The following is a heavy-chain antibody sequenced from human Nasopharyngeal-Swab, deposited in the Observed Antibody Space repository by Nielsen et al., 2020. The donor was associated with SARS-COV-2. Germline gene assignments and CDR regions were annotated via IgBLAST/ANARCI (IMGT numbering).Heavy chain of an antibody. Sequence: GESLKISCTASGYTFSSYWMHWVRQVPGKGLVWVSRINIDGSVTDYADSAKGRFTISRDNARNTLYLQMNSLRGEDTAVYYCTRDIGGKYGYWGQGNLVTVSS. CDR1: GYTFSSYW. CDR2: INIDGSVT. J-gene: IGHJ4*02. D-gene: IGHD4-23*01. CDR3: TRDIGGKYGY. V-gene: IGHV3-74*01.